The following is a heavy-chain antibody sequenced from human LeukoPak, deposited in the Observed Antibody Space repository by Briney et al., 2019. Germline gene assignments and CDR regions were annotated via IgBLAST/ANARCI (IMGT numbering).Heavy chain of an antibody. D-gene: IGHD3-9*01. V-gene: IGHV4-38-2*02. CDR1: GYSISSGYY. J-gene: IGHJ4*02. CDR3: ARAKYYDILTGYYNPYYFDY. CDR2: IYHSGST. Sequence: PSETLSLTCTVSGYSISSGYYWGWIRQPPGKGLEWIGSIYHSGSTYYNPSLKSRVTISVDTSKNQFSLKLSSVTAADTAVYYCARAKYYDILTGYYNPYYFDYWGQGTLVTVSS.